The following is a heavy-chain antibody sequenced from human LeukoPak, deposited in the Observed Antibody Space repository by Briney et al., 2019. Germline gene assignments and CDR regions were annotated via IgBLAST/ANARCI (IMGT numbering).Heavy chain of an antibody. CDR1: GGSFSGYY. CDR3: ARGGPYSYGYPDY. V-gene: IGHV4-34*01. Sequence: PSETLSLTCAVYGGSFSGYYWSWIRQPPGKGLEWIGEINHSGSTNYNPSLKSRVTISVDKSKNQFSLKLSSVTAADTAVYYCARGGPYSYGYPDYWGQGTLVTVSS. J-gene: IGHJ4*02. CDR2: INHSGST. D-gene: IGHD5-18*01.